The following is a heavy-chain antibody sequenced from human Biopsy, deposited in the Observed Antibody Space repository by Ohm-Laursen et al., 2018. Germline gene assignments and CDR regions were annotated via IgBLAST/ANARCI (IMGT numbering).Heavy chain of an antibody. CDR3: ARAPAPTFPVNFFDY. D-gene: IGHD2-2*01. J-gene: IGHJ4*02. Sequence: GSLRLSCSASGFTVSRNYMSWVRQAPGKGLEWVSVIYTGGTTYYSDSVKGRFTITRDNSKNILSLQMNSLRDEDTAVYYCARAPAPTFPVNFFDYWGQGTLVTVSS. V-gene: IGHV3-53*01. CDR1: GFTVSRNY. CDR2: IYTGGTT.